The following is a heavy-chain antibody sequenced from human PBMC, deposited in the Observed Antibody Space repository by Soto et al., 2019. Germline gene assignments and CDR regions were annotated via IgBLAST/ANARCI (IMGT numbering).Heavy chain of an antibody. D-gene: IGHD6-19*01. CDR3: ARDQWLKVPAVVGDKFDS. J-gene: IGHJ5*01. CDR2: INSYNGDT. V-gene: IGHV1-18*04. Sequence: QVQLVQSGGEEKKPGASVKVSCKASGYDFIGHGISWVRQARGQGLAGMGWINSYNGDTKYARKYQDRITLTKDKSTRTVYMELTSLRSDDTAVYYCARDQWLKVPAVVGDKFDSWGQGTLVTVSS. CDR1: GYDFIGHG.